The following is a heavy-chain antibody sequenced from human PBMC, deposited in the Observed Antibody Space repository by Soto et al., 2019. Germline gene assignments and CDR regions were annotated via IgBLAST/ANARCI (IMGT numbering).Heavy chain of an antibody. CDR2: IRSKAYGGTT. Sequence: PGGSLRLSCTASGFTFGDYAMSWVRQAPGKGLEWVGFIRSKAYGGTTEYAASVKGRFTISRDDSKSIAYLQMNSLKAEDTAVYYCTRDLFLGGGSYYYVWGQGTLVTVSS. D-gene: IGHD1-26*01. J-gene: IGHJ4*02. CDR1: GFTFGDYA. CDR3: TRDLFLGGGSYYYV. V-gene: IGHV3-49*04.